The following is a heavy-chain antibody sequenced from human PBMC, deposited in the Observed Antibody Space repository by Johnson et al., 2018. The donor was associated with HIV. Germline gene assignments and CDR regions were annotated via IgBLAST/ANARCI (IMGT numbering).Heavy chain of an antibody. V-gene: IGHV3-23*04. J-gene: IGHJ3*02. D-gene: IGHD6-13*01. CDR3: AKDCSISSWSPGCPFDI. Sequence: VQLVESGGGLVQPGRSLRLSCAASGFTFDDYAMHWVRQAPGKGLEWVSAISGSGGSTFYADSVKGRFTISRDNSKNTLYLQMNSLRAEDTAVYYCAKDCSISSWSPGCPFDIWGQGTMVTVSS. CDR2: ISGSGGST. CDR1: GFTFDDYA.